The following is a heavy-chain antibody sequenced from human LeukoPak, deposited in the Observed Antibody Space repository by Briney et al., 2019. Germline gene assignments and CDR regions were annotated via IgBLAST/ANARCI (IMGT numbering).Heavy chain of an antibody. V-gene: IGHV4-34*01. CDR1: GGSFSGYY. J-gene: IGHJ4*02. CDR3: ARGSTPEGGNPFDY. CDR2: INHSGST. D-gene: IGHD1-14*01. Sequence: SETLSLTCAVYGGSFSGYYWSWIRQPPGKGLEWIGEINHSGSTNYNPSLKSRVTISVDTSKNQFSLKLSSVTAADTAVYYCARGSTPEGGNPFDYWGQGTLVTVSS.